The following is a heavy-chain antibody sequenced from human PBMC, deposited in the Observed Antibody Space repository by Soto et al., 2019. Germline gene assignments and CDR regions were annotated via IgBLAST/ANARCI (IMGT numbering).Heavy chain of an antibody. D-gene: IGHD5-12*01. Sequence: QLQLQESGSGLVKPSQTLSLTCAVSGGSISRGGYSWSWIRQPPGKGLEWIGYIYHSGSTYYNPSLKSRVTISVDRSKNQFYLKLSSVTAADTAVYFCAAGGGLPRYYWGQGTLVTVSS. CDR1: GGSISRGGYS. CDR2: IYHSGST. J-gene: IGHJ4*02. CDR3: AAGGGLPRYY. V-gene: IGHV4-30-2*01.